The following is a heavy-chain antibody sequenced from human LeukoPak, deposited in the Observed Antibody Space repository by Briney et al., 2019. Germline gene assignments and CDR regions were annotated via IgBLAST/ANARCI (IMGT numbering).Heavy chain of an antibody. V-gene: IGHV1-8*01. CDR3: ARGYCSSTSCRGGWFDP. J-gene: IGHJ5*02. D-gene: IGHD2-2*01. CDR2: MNPNSGNT. Sequence: GASVKVSCKASGCTFTSYDINWGRQAPGQGLEWMGWMNPNSGNTGYAQKFQGRVTMTRNTSISTAYMELSSLRSEDTAVYYCARGYCSSTSCRGGWFDPWGQGTLVTVSS. CDR1: GCTFTSYD.